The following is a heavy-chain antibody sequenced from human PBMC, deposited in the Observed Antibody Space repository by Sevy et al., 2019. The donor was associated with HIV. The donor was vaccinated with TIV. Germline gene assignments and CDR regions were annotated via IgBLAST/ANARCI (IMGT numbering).Heavy chain of an antibody. CDR2: IYYSGST. Sequence: SETLSLTCTGSGGSISSSSYYWVWIRQPPGKGLEWIGSIYYSGSTYYNPSLKSRVTISVDTSKNQFSLKLSSVTAADTAVYYCARQGIAVAGVYYYYYGMDVWGQGTTVTVSS. D-gene: IGHD6-19*01. J-gene: IGHJ6*02. CDR3: ARQGIAVAGVYYYYYGMDV. V-gene: IGHV4-39*01. CDR1: GGSISSSSYY.